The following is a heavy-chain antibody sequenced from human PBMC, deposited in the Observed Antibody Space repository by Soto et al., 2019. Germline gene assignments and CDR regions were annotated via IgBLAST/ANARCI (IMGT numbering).Heavy chain of an antibody. CDR2: IYYSGST. Sequence: QVQLQESGPGLVKPSQTLSLTCTVSGGSISSGGYYWSWIRQHPGKGLEWIGYIYYSGSTYYNPSLERRVTISVDTSKNQFSLKLGSVTAADTAVYFCARDRAPLSGFDYWGQGTLVTVSS. CDR1: GGSISSGGYY. J-gene: IGHJ4*02. D-gene: IGHD3-10*01. CDR3: ARDRAPLSGFDY. V-gene: IGHV4-31*03.